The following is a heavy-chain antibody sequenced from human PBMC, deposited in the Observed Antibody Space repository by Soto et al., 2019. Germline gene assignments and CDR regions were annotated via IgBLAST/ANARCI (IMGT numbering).Heavy chain of an antibody. V-gene: IGHV3-30-3*01. J-gene: IGHJ6*02. D-gene: IGHD2-2*01. CDR2: ISYDGSNK. CDR3: ARDQRGYHTQIVVPAAIYYYYGMDV. Sequence: GGSLRLSCAASGFTFSSYAMHWVRQAPGKGLEWVAVISYDGSNKYYADSVKGRFTISRDNSKNTLYLKMKSLRAEDTAAYYCARDQRGYHTQIVVPAAIYYYYGMDVWGQGTTVTVSS. CDR1: GFTFSSYA.